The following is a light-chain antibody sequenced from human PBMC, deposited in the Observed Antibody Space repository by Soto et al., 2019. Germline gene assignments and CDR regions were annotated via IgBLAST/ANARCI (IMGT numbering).Light chain of an antibody. V-gene: IGKV1-39*01. CDR2: AAS. J-gene: IGKJ3*01. CDR1: QSISSY. Sequence: DTQMTQSPSSLSASVGDRVTITCRASQSISSYLNWYQQKPGKAPKLLIYAASSLQSGVPSRFSGSGSGTDFTLTINSLQPEDFATYYCQQSYSTPFTFGPGTKVDIK. CDR3: QQSYSTPFT.